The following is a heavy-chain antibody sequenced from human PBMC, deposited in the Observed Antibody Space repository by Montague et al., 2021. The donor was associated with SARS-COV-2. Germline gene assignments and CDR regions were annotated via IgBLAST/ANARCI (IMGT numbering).Heavy chain of an antibody. V-gene: IGHV4-34*01. J-gene: IGHJ4*02. Sequence: SETLSLTCAVYGGSFNDYYWSWIRQPPGKGLEWIGEINHGGITNYSPSLKSRVTISADTSKNQFSLKLKSVIAADTAHYFCARGHQGVSMIVVVMIGAEYYFDYWGQGSLVTVSS. CDR1: GGSFNDYY. D-gene: IGHD3-22*01. CDR2: INHGGIT. CDR3: ARGHQGVSMIVVVMIGAEYYFDY.